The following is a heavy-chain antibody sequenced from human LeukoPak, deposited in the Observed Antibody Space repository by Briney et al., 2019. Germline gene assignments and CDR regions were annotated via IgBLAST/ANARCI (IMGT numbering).Heavy chain of an antibody. J-gene: IGHJ4*02. CDR3: TRDASLYYYDSSGYYF. V-gene: IGHV3-49*04. CDR1: GFTFGDYA. CDR2: IRSKAYGGTT. Sequence: PGGSLRLSCTASGFTFGDYAMSWVRQAPGKGLEWVGFIRSKAYGGTTEYAASVKGRFTISRDDSKSIAYLQMNSLKTEDTAVYYCTRDASLYYYDSSGYYFWGQGTLVTVSS. D-gene: IGHD3-22*01.